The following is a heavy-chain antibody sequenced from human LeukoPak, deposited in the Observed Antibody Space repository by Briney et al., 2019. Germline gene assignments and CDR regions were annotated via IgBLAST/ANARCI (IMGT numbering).Heavy chain of an antibody. D-gene: IGHD3-10*01. Sequence: GGSLRLSCAASGFTFSNYAMHWVRQAPGKGLEWVAVISYDGSNKYYADSVKGRFTISRDNSKNSLYLQMNSLRAEDTAVYYCASAQVYGSGTQYWGQGTLVTVSS. CDR1: GFTFSNYA. V-gene: IGHV3-30-3*01. CDR3: ASAQVYGSGTQY. J-gene: IGHJ4*02. CDR2: ISYDGSNK.